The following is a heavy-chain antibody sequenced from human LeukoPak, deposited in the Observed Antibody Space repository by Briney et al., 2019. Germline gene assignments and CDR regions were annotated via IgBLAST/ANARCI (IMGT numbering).Heavy chain of an antibody. CDR3: ARAASGPDDY. CDR2: INSDGSIT. D-gene: IGHD5-12*01. J-gene: IGHJ4*02. V-gene: IGHV3-74*01. Sequence: GGSLRLSCAASGFSFNNYWMLWVRQAPGKGLVWVSRINSDGSITHYADSVKGRFTISRDNAKNTLYLQMSSLRAEDTAVYYCARAASGPDDYWGQGTLVTVSS. CDR1: GFSFNNYW.